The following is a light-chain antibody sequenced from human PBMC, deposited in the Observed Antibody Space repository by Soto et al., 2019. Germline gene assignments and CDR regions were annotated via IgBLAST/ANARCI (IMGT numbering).Light chain of an antibody. CDR1: SCDIGSYNR. CDR3: SSYTNINTRACV. CDR2: EVT. J-gene: IGLJ1*01. V-gene: IGLV2-14*01. Sequence: QSVLTQPASVSGSPGQSITISCTGTSCDIGSYNRVSWYQQHPGKAPKLIIYEVTDRPSGVSNRFSGSKSGNTASLTISGLQAEDEAEYYCSSYTNINTRACVFGTGTKLTVL.